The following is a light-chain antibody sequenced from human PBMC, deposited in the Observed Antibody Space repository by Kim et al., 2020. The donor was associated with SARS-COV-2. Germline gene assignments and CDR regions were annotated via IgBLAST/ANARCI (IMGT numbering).Light chain of an antibody. Sequence: APGKTARITCGGNNIGSKSVHWYQQKPGQAPVLVIYYDSDRPSGIPERFSGSNSGNTATLTISRVDAGDEADYYCQVWDSSSDHLVFGGGTQLTVL. CDR3: QVWDSSSDHLV. CDR1: NIGSKS. CDR2: YDS. J-gene: IGLJ3*02. V-gene: IGLV3-21*04.